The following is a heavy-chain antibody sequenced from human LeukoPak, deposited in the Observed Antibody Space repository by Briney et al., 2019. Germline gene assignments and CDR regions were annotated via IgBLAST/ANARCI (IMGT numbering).Heavy chain of an antibody. Sequence: SETLSLTCTVSGGSISTSNYYWGWIRQPPGKGLEWIGYIYYSGSTNYNPSLKSRVTISVDTSKNQFSLKLSSVTAADTAVYYCARDAGIVGATNAFDIWGQGTMVTVSS. V-gene: IGHV4-61*01. CDR3: ARDAGIVGATNAFDI. CDR2: IYYSGST. D-gene: IGHD1-26*01. CDR1: GGSISTSNYY. J-gene: IGHJ3*02.